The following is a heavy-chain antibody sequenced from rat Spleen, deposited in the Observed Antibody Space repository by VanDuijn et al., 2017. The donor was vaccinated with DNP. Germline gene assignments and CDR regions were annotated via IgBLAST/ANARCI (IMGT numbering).Heavy chain of an antibody. CDR3: ARWTRYFDY. CDR1: GYSITSNY. D-gene: IGHD1-7*01. Sequence: EVQLQESGSGLVKPSQSLSLTCSVTGYSITSNYWGWIRKFPGNKMEYIGHISYSGSTNYNPSLKSRISITRDPSKNHFFLHLNSVTTDDTATYYCARWTRYFDYWGQGVMVTVSS. J-gene: IGHJ2*01. CDR2: ISYSGST. V-gene: IGHV3-1*01.